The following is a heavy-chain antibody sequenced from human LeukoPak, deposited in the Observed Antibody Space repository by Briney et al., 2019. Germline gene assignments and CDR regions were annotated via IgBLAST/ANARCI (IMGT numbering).Heavy chain of an antibody. V-gene: IGHV3-7*03. CDR1: GFTVSSNY. D-gene: IGHD3-3*01. CDR3: ARDQYDTWSRRGNFDS. J-gene: IGHJ4*02. Sequence: GGSLRLSCAASGFTVSSNYMSWVRQAPGKGLEWVANIKLDGSEKNYVDSVKGRFTISRDNTKNSLYLQMNSLRAEDTAVFYCARDQYDTWSRRGNFDSWGQGTLVIVSS. CDR2: IKLDGSEK.